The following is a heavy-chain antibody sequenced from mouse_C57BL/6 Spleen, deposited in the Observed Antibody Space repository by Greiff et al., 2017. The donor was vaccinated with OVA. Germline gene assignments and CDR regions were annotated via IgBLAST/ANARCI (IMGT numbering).Heavy chain of an antibody. V-gene: IGHV1-61*01. CDR2: IYPSDSET. CDR1: GYTFTSYW. CDR3: ARGLLLSAMDY. J-gene: IGHJ4*01. D-gene: IGHD2-3*01. Sequence: QVQLQQPGAELVRPGSSVKLSCKASGYTFTSYWMDWVKQRPGQGLEWIGNIYPSDSETHYNQKFKDKATLTVDKSSSTAYMQLSSLTSEDSAVYYCARGLLLSAMDYWGQGTSVTVSS.